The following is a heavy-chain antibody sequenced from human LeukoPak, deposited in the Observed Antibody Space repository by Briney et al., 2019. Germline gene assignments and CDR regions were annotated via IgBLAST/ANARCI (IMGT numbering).Heavy chain of an antibody. D-gene: IGHD5-12*01. CDR3: ARDRGTEYSGYVFDY. CDR1: GFTFSSYG. J-gene: IGHJ4*02. Sequence: GGSLRLSCAASGFTFSSYGMHWVRQAPGKGLEWVAVIWYDGSNKYYADSVKGRFTISRDSSKNTLYLQMNSLRVEDTAAYYCARDRGTEYSGYVFDYWGQGTLVTVSS. CDR2: IWYDGSNK. V-gene: IGHV3-33*01.